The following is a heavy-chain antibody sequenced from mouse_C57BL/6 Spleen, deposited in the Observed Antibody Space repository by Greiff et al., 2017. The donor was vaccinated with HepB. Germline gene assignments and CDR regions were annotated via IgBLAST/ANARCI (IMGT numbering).Heavy chain of an antibody. CDR1: GYTFTSYW. CDR3: ARGVYDGYYNAMDY. J-gene: IGHJ4*01. CDR2: IDPSDSYT. Sequence: QVQLQQPGAELVMPGASVKLSCKASGYTFTSYWMHWVKQRPGQGLEWIGEIDPSDSYTNYNQKFKGKSTLTVDKSSSTAYMQLSSLTSEDSAVYYCARGVYDGYYNAMDYWGQGTSVTVSS. V-gene: IGHV1-69*01. D-gene: IGHD2-3*01.